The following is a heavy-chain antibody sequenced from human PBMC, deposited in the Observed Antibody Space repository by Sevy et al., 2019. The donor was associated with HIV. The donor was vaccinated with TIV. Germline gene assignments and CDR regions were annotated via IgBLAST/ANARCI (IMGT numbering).Heavy chain of an antibody. D-gene: IGHD4-17*01. J-gene: IGHJ4*02. CDR1: GYTLTELS. Sequence: ASVKVSCKVSGYTLTELSMHWVRQAPGKGLEWMGSFDTEDGETLYAQKFQGRVTMTEETSTDTAYMELSSLRSEDTSVYYCATNTDYGDSDYWGQGTLVTVSS. V-gene: IGHV1-24*01. CDR2: FDTEDGET. CDR3: ATNTDYGDSDY.